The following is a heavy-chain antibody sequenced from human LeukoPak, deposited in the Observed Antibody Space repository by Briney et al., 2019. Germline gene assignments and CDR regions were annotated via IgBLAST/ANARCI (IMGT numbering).Heavy chain of an antibody. CDR3: ARGPFLSRSSDY. V-gene: IGHV1-8*01. CDR1: GYTFTSYD. CDR2: MNPNSGNT. J-gene: IGHJ4*02. D-gene: IGHD6-6*01. Sequence: GASVKVSCKASGYTFTSYDINWVRQATGQGLEWMGWMNPNSGNTDYAQKFQGRVTMTRNTSISTAYMELSSLRSEDTAVYSCARGPFLSRSSDYWGQGTLVTVSS.